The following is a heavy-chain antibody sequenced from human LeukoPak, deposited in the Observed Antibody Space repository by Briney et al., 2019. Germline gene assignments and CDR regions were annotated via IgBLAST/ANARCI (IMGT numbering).Heavy chain of an antibody. CDR3: ARDYDFWSGRYGNWFDP. Sequence: ASVKVSCKASGYTFTSYGISWVRQAPGQGLEWMGWISAYNGNTNYAQKLQGRVTMTTDTSTSTAYMEQRSLRSDDTAVYYCARDYDFWSGRYGNWFDPWGQGTLVTVSS. V-gene: IGHV1-18*01. J-gene: IGHJ5*02. CDR2: ISAYNGNT. CDR1: GYTFTSYG. D-gene: IGHD3-3*01.